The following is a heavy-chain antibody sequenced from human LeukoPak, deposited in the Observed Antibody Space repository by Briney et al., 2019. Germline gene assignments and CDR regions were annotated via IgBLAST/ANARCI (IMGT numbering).Heavy chain of an antibody. CDR2: INPDGSET. Sequence: PGGSLRLSCATSGFTFSWSWMSWVRQAPGKGLDWVANINPDGSETNYMGSVKGRFTIARDNAMNSLYLQMNSLSAEDTSLYYCVRGGGSGNHFASWGQGALVTVSS. V-gene: IGHV3-7*01. J-gene: IGHJ4*02. CDR1: GFTFSWSW. D-gene: IGHD6-19*01. CDR3: VRGGGSGNHFAS.